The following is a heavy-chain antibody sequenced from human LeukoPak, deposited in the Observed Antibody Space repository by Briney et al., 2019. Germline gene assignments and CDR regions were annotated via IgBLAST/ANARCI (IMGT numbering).Heavy chain of an antibody. CDR1: GFTFSSYA. Sequence: GGSLRISCAASGFTFSSYAMHWGRPGPGKGLEWGAVISYDGSNKYYADSVKGRFTISRDNSKNTLYLQMNSLRAEDTAVYYCAREYYYDSSGYYPFDYWGQGTLVTVSS. CDR3: AREYYYDSSGYYPFDY. J-gene: IGHJ4*02. V-gene: IGHV3-30-3*01. D-gene: IGHD3-22*01. CDR2: ISYDGSNK.